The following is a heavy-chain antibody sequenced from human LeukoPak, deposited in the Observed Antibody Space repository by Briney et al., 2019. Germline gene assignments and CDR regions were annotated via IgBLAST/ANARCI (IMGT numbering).Heavy chain of an antibody. CDR2: IIPIFGTA. Sequence: SVKVSCKASGGTFSSYAISWVRQAPGQGLEWMGGIIPIFGTANYAQKFQGRVTITRNTSISTAYMELSSLRSEDTAVYYCARAQGPYDILTGYYYYYYMDVWGKGTTVTVSS. CDR1: GGTFSSYA. CDR3: ARAQGPYDILTGYYYYYYMDV. J-gene: IGHJ6*03. V-gene: IGHV1-69*05. D-gene: IGHD3-9*01.